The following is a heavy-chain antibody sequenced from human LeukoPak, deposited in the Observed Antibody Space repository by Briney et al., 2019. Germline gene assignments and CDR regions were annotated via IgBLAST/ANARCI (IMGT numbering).Heavy chain of an antibody. J-gene: IGHJ4*02. CDR2: TYYRSRWHN. CDR3: ASGYDFVWGSYRLDY. V-gene: IGHV6-1*01. D-gene: IGHD3-16*02. CDR1: GDSVSGNSAT. Sequence: SQTPSLTWAISGDSVSGNSATWNWFRQSPARGLEWLGVTYYRSRWHNDFAISVKSRMTIKPDTSKNQFSLQLNSVTPEDTAVYYCASGYDFVWGSYRLDYWGQGTLVTVSS.